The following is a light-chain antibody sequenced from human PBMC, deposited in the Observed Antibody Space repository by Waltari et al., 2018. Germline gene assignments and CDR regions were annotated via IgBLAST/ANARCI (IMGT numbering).Light chain of an antibody. V-gene: IGLV2-23*01. Sequence: QSALTQPASVSGSPGKSITIPSPGSSRDFGTYNLVSWYQQYPGKAPKVMIYEGSKRPSGVSSRFSASKSGNTASLTISVLQAEDEADYYCCSYALRSVVFGGGTKVTVL. CDR3: CSYALRSVV. CDR2: EGS. J-gene: IGLJ2*01. CDR1: SRDFGTYNL.